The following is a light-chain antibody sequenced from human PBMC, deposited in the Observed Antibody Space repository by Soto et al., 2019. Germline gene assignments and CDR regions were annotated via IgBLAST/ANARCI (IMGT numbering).Light chain of an antibody. J-gene: IGKJ1*01. V-gene: IGKV1-5*03. CDR1: QNINNW. CDR2: EAF. Sequence: DIQMTQSPSILSASVGDRVTITCRASQNINNWLAWYQQKPGKAPRLLIYEAFSLESGVPSRFGGSVSGTEFTLTISSLQPDDFAPYFCQQYNSNSCTFGQGTKVDIK. CDR3: QQYNSNSCT.